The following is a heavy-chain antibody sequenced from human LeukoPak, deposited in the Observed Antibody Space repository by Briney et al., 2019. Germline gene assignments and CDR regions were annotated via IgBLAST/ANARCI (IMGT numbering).Heavy chain of an antibody. Sequence: SETLSLTCTGSGYSISSGDYWGWVRQPPGKGLEWIGEINHSGSTNYNPSLKSRVTISVDTSKNQFSLKLSSVTAADTAVYYCARGLCSGGSCYIYYFDYWGQGTLVTVSS. CDR1: GYSISSGDY. V-gene: IGHV4-38-2*02. CDR3: ARGLCSGGSCYIYYFDY. J-gene: IGHJ4*02. D-gene: IGHD2-15*01. CDR2: INHSGST.